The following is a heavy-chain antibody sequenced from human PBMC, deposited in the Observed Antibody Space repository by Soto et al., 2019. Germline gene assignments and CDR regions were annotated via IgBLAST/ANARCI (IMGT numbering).Heavy chain of an antibody. CDR1: GFTFSSYW. J-gene: IGHJ4*02. CDR3: ARLYSSGWYGPGRY. Sequence: PGGPLRLSCAASGFTFSSYWLSWVRQAPGKGLEWVSGINWNGGSTGYADSVKGRFTISRDNAKNSLYLQMNSLRAEDTALYYCARLYSSGWYGPGRYWGQGTLVTVSS. V-gene: IGHV3-20*04. CDR2: INWNGGST. D-gene: IGHD6-19*01.